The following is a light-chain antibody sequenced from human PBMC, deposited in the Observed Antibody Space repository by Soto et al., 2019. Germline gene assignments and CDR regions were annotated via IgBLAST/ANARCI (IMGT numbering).Light chain of an antibody. J-gene: IGKJ4*01. CDR2: DAS. CDR1: QSVSSY. V-gene: IGKV3-11*01. Sequence: EIVLTQSPATLSLSPGDRATLSCRASQSVSSYLAWYQQKPGQAPRLLIYDASNRATGIPARFSGSGSGTDFNINITSLENEDFEVYYCQQRSNWPSTFGGGTTVEIK. CDR3: QQRSNWPST.